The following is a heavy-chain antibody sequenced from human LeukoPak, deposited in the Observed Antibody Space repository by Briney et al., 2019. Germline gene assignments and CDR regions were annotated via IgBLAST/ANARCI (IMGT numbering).Heavy chain of an antibody. CDR2: IFGSGRTS. Sequence: GGSLRLSCAASGFIFSNYVMSWVCQAPGMGLEWVSTIFGSGRTSYYANSVKGRFTISGDTSKTTLFLQMNTLREENTAMYYCAKDRRPHCVGDCYAFDYWGQGTLVTVSS. J-gene: IGHJ4*02. V-gene: IGHV3-23*01. D-gene: IGHD2-21*02. CDR1: GFIFSNYV. CDR3: AKDRRPHCVGDCYAFDY.